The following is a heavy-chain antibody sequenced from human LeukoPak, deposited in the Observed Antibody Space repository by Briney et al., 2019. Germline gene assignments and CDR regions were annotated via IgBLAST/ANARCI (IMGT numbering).Heavy chain of an antibody. CDR1: GFDFSVYS. CDR3: ARSTEWFADY. CDR2: ITSDRNTI. J-gene: IGHJ4*02. Sequence: PGGSLRLSCAASGFDFSVYSMNWVRQAPGKRLEWISYITSDRNTIYYADSVRGRFTISRDNAKKSVYLELSNLRADDTAMYYCARSTEWFADYWGQGTLVTVSS. D-gene: IGHD3-3*01. V-gene: IGHV3-48*01.